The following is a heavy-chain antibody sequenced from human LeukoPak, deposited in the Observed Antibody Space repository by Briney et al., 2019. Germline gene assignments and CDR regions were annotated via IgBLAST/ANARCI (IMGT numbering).Heavy chain of an antibody. CDR1: GYTFTSYG. CDR3: AIGGYCSGGSCYAWSPFYFAY. Sequence: ASVKVSCKASGYTFTSYGISWVRQAPGQGLEWMGWISAYNGNTNYAQKLQGRVTMTTDTSTSTAYMELRSLRSDDTAVYYCAIGGYCSGGSCYAWSPFYFAYWGQGTLVTVSS. CDR2: ISAYNGNT. V-gene: IGHV1-18*01. J-gene: IGHJ4*02. D-gene: IGHD2-15*01.